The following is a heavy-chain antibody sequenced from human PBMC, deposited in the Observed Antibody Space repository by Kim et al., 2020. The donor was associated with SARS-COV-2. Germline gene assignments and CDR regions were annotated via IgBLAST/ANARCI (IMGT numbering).Heavy chain of an antibody. V-gene: IGHV4-4*07. Sequence: STSGRTNYNPSLQSRVTMSVDMSKNQFSLKLSSVTAADMAVYYCASALGHWGQGTLVTVSS. J-gene: IGHJ4*02. CDR2: STSGRT. D-gene: IGHD3-16*02. CDR3: ASALGH.